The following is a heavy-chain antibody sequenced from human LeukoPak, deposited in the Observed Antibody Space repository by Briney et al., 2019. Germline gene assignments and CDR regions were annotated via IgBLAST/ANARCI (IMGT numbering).Heavy chain of an antibody. J-gene: IGHJ4*02. CDR1: GFTFSSYA. CDR3: AKDRPAAAVAGTAAFDY. D-gene: IGHD6-19*01. V-gene: IGHV3-23*01. Sequence: HAGGSLRLSCAASGFTFSSYAMSWVRQAPGKGLEWVSAISGSGGSTYYADSVKGRFTISRDNSKNTLYLQMNRLRAEDTAVYYCAKDRPAAAVAGTAAFDYWGQGTLVTVSS. CDR2: ISGSGGST.